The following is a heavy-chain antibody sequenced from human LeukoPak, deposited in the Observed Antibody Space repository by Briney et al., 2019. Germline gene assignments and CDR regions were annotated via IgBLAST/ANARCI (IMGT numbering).Heavy chain of an antibody. Sequence: SETLFLTCTVSGGSISNGLYYWDWIRQPPSKGLEWIGSVLFTGSAWVNPPLNSRVTMSVDTTKNQFSLKLRSVSAGDTAVYYCARRGSGNGGTYAGMDVWGQGTTVTVSS. CDR3: ARRGSGNGGTYAGMDV. D-gene: IGHD4/OR15-4a*01. V-gene: IGHV4-39*01. CDR2: VLFTGSA. CDR1: GGSISNGLYY. J-gene: IGHJ6*02.